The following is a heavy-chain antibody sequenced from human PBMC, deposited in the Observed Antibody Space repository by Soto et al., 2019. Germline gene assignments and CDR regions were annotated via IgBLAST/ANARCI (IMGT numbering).Heavy chain of an antibody. CDR3: ATRGGLPDPFDI. Sequence: PSETLCLTCVVSGGSISSSQWWSWVRQSPGKGLEWIGVIYHSGITNYNPSLYSRVTLSLDKSKNHFSLKLTSVTAADTAVYYCATRGGLPDPFDIWGQGTLVTVSS. J-gene: IGHJ3*02. D-gene: IGHD3-10*01. V-gene: IGHV4-4*02. CDR1: GGSISSSQW. CDR2: IYHSGIT.